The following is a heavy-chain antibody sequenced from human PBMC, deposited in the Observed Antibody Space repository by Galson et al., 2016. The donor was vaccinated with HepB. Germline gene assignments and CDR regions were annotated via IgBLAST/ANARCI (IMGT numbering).Heavy chain of an antibody. V-gene: IGHV1-69*13. CDR2: IVSIFRTT. CDR3: AREGGGVAEGKNYYHGMDV. CDR1: GGPFSSHA. Sequence: SVKVSCKASGGPFSSHAFSWVRQAPGQGLEWMGAIVSIFRTTNYEQKFQDRLTITADESTSTVYMELSSLRSEDTAVYFCAREGGGVAEGKNYYHGMDVWGLGTTVTVSS. J-gene: IGHJ6*02. D-gene: IGHD3-16*01.